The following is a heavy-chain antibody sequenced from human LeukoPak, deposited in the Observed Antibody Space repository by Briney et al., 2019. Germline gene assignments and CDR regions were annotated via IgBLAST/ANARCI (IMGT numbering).Heavy chain of an antibody. CDR2: IYYSGST. CDR1: GGSISSGGYY. D-gene: IGHD1-26*01. Sequence: SETLSLTCTVSGGSISSGGYYWSWIRQHPGKGLEWIGYIYYSGSTYYNPSLKSRVTISVDTSKNQFSLKLRSVTAADTAVYYCARVRRGGSYSAPFYYYYYMDVWGKGTTVTVSS. CDR3: ARVRRGGSYSAPFYYYYYMDV. J-gene: IGHJ6*03. V-gene: IGHV4-31*03.